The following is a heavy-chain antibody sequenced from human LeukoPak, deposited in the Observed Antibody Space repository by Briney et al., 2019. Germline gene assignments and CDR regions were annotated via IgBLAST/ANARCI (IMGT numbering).Heavy chain of an antibody. CDR1: GGSISSSSYY. V-gene: IGHV4-39*01. J-gene: IGHJ5*02. CDR2: IYYSGST. D-gene: IGHD3-10*01. Sequence: SETLSLTCTVSGGSISSSSYYWGWIRQPPGKGLEWIGSIYYSGSTYYNPSLKSRVTISVDTSKNQFSLKLSSVTAADTAVYFCARNRYYYGSGSYGVPNWFDPWGQGTLVTVSS. CDR3: ARNRYYYGSGSYGVPNWFDP.